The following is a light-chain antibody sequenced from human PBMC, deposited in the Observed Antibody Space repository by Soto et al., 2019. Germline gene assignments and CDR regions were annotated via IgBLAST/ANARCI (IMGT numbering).Light chain of an antibody. CDR2: EVT. Sequence: QSVLTQPASVSGSPGQSITISCTGTTSDVGRYKFVSWYQHHPGKAPKLLIFEVTNRPSGVSSRFSGSKSGNTASLTISGLQTEDEADYYCCLYLGGTSVFGGGTQLTVL. J-gene: IGLJ7*01. V-gene: IGLV2-14*01. CDR1: TSDVGRYKF. CDR3: CLYLGGTSV.